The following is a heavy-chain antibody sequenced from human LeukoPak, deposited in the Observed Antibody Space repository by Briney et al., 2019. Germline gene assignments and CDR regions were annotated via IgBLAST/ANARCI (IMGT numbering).Heavy chain of an antibody. CDR2: IYYSGST. V-gene: IGHV4-59*01. D-gene: IGHD3-22*01. CDR3: ARGPYDSSGHDAFDI. J-gene: IGHJ3*02. CDR1: GGSISSYY. Sequence: PSETLSLTCTVSGGSISSYYWSWIRQPPGKGLEWIGYIYYSGSTNYNPSLKSRVTISVDTSKNQFSLKLSSVTAADTAVYYCARGPYDSSGHDAFDIWGQGTMVTVSS.